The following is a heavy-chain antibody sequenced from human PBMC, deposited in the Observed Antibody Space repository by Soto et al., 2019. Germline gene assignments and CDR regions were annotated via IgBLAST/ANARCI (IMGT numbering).Heavy chain of an antibody. V-gene: IGHV3-30*18. CDR3: AKDLRVVVVVAARKWGYGMDV. CDR2: ISYDGSNK. J-gene: IGHJ6*02. Sequence: HPGGSLRLSCAASGFTFSSYGMHWVRQAPGKGLEWVAVISYDGSNKYYADSVKGRFTISRDNSKNTLYLQMNSLRAEDTAVYYCAKDLRVVVVVAARKWGYGMDVWGQGTTVTVSS. D-gene: IGHD2-15*01. CDR1: GFTFSSYG.